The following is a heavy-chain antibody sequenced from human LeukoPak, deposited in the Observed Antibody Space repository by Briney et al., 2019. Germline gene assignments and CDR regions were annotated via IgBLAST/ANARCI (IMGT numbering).Heavy chain of an antibody. CDR3: ARGHLYPGIAAAGTGGIDY. CDR1: GYTFTGYY. Sequence: ASVKVSCKASGYTFTGYYMHWVRQAPGQGLEWMGWINPNSGGTNYAQKFQGRVTMTRDTSISTAYMELSRLRSDDTAVYYCARGHLYPGIAAAGTGGIDYWGQGTLVTVSS. V-gene: IGHV1-2*02. J-gene: IGHJ4*02. D-gene: IGHD6-13*01. CDR2: INPNSGGT.